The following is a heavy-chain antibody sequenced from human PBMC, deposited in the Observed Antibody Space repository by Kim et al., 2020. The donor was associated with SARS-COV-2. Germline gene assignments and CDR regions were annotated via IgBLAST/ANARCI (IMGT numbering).Heavy chain of an antibody. CDR1: GGSISSSSYY. Sequence: SETLSLTCTVSGGSISSSSYYWGWIRQPPGKGLEWIGSIYYSGSTYYNPSLKSRVTISVDTSKNQFSLKLSSVTAADTAVYYCARQAEEYYYGSGSSNWFDPWGQGTLVTVSS. J-gene: IGHJ5*02. V-gene: IGHV4-39*01. CDR2: IYYSGST. CDR3: ARQAEEYYYGSGSSNWFDP. D-gene: IGHD3-10*01.